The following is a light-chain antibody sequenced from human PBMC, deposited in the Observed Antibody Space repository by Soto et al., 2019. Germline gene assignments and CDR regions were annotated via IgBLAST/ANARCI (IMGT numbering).Light chain of an antibody. Sequence: QSALTQPASVSGSPGQSITISCTGTSSDVGGYNYVSWYQQHPGKAPKLMIYDVSKRPSGVSHRFSGSQSGNTASPTISGRQTEGVGVNISASYTNSSTPWASGVGTRPTVL. CDR3: ASYTNSSTPWA. J-gene: IGLJ3*02. V-gene: IGLV2-14*01. CDR1: SSDVGGYNY. CDR2: DVS.